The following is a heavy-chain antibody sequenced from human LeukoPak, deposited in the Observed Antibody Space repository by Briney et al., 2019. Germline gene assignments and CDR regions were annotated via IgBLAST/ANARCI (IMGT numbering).Heavy chain of an antibody. D-gene: IGHD2-15*01. CDR3: ARGNNIDRYCSGGSCYLPTS. J-gene: IGHJ4*02. CDR2: ISSSSSYI. Sequence: GGSLRLSCAASGFTFSSYSMTWVRQAPGKGLEWVSSISSSSSYIYYADSVKGRFTISRDNAKNSLYLQMNGLRAEDTAVYYCARGNNIDRYCSGGSCYLPTSWGQGTLVTVSS. V-gene: IGHV3-21*01. CDR1: GFTFSSYS.